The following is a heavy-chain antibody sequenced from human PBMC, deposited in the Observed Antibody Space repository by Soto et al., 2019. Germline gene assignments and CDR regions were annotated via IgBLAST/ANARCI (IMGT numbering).Heavy chain of an antibody. Sequence: QITLKESGPTLVKPTQTLTLTCTFSGFSLSTSGVGVGWIRQPPEKALEWLALIYWDDNNRYSPSLKSRLTITKDTSKNQVVLTMTIMDPVDTATYYCAHARRRYDAFDIWGQGTMVTVSS. V-gene: IGHV2-5*02. CDR3: AHARRRYDAFDI. CDR2: IYWDDNN. D-gene: IGHD3-9*01. CDR1: GFSLSTSGVG. J-gene: IGHJ3*02.